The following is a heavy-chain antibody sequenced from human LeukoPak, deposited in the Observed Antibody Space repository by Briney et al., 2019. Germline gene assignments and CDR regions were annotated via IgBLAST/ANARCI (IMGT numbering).Heavy chain of an antibody. CDR2: VHPNSGDT. V-gene: IGHV1-8*01. D-gene: IGHD1-14*01. Sequence: GASVKVSCKTSGYPFTTWEINWVRLAAGQGLEWMGWVHPNSGDTDYAQRFQGRVTMTRDTSTSTVYMELRGLRYDDTAVYFCARGPRNDPWGQGTLVTVSS. CDR3: ARGPRNDP. J-gene: IGHJ5*02. CDR1: GYPFTTWE.